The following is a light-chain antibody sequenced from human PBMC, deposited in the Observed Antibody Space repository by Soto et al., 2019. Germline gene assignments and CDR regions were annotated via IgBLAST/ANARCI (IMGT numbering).Light chain of an antibody. V-gene: IGKV3D-15*01. CDR3: QHYNIWPPYT. CDR2: GAS. CDR1: QRISSN. Sequence: EIVMTQSPDTLSVSPGERATLSCRASQRISSNLAWYQQKPGQAPRLLIYGASTRATGVPARFSGSGSETDFTPTIINLQSEDCAVYYCQHYNIWPPYTFGQGTKLEIK. J-gene: IGKJ2*01.